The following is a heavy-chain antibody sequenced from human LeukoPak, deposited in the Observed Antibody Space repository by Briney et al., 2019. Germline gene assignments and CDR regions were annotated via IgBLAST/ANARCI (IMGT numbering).Heavy chain of an antibody. Sequence: GGSLRLSCAASGFTFSSYSMSWVRQAPGKGLEWVSSISSSSSYIYYADSVKGRFTISRDNAKNSLYLQMNSLRAEDTAVYYCARDSVAVADSYWGQGTLVTVSS. CDR2: ISSSSSYI. CDR1: GFTFSSYS. J-gene: IGHJ4*02. CDR3: ARDSVAVADSY. D-gene: IGHD6-19*01. V-gene: IGHV3-21*01.